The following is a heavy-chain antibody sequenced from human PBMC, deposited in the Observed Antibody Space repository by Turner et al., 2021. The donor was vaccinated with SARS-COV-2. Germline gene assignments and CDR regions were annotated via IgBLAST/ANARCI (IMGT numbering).Heavy chain of an antibody. V-gene: IGHV4-39*01. D-gene: IGHD5-18*01. CDR3: ARLMDTAMDYYGMDV. Sequence: QLQLQASSTRLVKTRETLSLPCTVSGGSISSSTYNWGSVRQPPGNGPEWIGNIYYSGITYYNPYLKSRVTISVDTSKNQFSLKLSSVTAADTAVDYCARLMDTAMDYYGMDVWGQGTTVTVSS. CDR2: IYYSGIT. J-gene: IGHJ6*02. CDR1: GGSISSSTYN.